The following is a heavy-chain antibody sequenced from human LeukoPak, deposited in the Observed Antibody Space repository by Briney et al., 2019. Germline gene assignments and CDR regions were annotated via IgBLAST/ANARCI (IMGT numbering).Heavy chain of an antibody. J-gene: IGHJ4*02. CDR2: IYPGDSDT. D-gene: IGHD5-24*01. CDR3: ARIRDGYNSLFDC. CDR1: GYSFTSSW. V-gene: IGHV5-51*01. Sequence: GESLKISCKGSGYSFTSSWIGWVRQLPGKGLEWKGIIYPGDSDTTYSPSFQGLVTMSADKSIRTAYLQWSSLKASDTTMYYCARIRDGYNSLFDCWGQGTLVTVSS.